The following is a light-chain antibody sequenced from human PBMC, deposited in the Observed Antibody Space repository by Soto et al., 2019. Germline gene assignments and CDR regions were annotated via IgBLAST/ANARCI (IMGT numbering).Light chain of an antibody. CDR3: QPCNICPYT. Sequence: EVVMTQSPATLSVSPGERATLSCRASQSVSSNLVWYQQKPGQPPRLLINEAATRSTAIPDSFSASGSGTEFPLTSSSLQSADFALYFSQPCNICPYTFGHGTNLEIK. V-gene: IGKV3-15*01. CDR2: EAA. J-gene: IGKJ2*01. CDR1: QSVSSN.